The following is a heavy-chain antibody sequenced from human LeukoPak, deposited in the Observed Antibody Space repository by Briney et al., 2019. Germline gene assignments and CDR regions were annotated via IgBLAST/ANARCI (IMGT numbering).Heavy chain of an antibody. V-gene: IGHV3-23*01. CDR1: GFTFSSYA. Sequence: GGSLRLSCAASGFTFSSYAMSWVRQAPGKGLEWVSAISGSGGSTYYADSVKGRFTISRDNSKNTLYLQMNSLRAEDTAVYYCAKSPRLSVVVISFDYWGQGTLVTVSS. CDR2: ISGSGGST. J-gene: IGHJ4*02. D-gene: IGHD3-22*01. CDR3: AKSPRLSVVVISFDY.